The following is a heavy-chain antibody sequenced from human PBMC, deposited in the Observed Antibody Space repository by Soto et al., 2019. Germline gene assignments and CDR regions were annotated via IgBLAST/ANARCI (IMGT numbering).Heavy chain of an antibody. Sequence: QVQLQESGPGLVKPSETLSLTCTVSGGSISRYYWSWIRQPAGKGLEWIGRIYTSVSTNYHPSLKSRVTMSVDTSKNQFYLKLSSVTAADTAVYYCAREDVAAAGTSFDYWGQGTLVTVSS. D-gene: IGHD6-13*01. CDR3: AREDVAAAGTSFDY. CDR2: IYTSVST. CDR1: GGSISRYY. V-gene: IGHV4-4*07. J-gene: IGHJ4*02.